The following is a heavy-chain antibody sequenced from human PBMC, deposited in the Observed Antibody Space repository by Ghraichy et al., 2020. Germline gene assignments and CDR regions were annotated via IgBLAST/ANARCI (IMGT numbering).Heavy chain of an antibody. Sequence: GGSLRLSCEASGFTFSTYWMHWVRQAPGKGLEWVSRINPAGTSTNYADSVKGRFTISRDNARNMLYLHLNSLRAEDTAVYFCARTAFCGSNCHDYFDFWGQGSLVTGSS. V-gene: IGHV3-74*01. CDR2: INPAGTST. J-gene: IGHJ4*02. CDR3: ARTAFCGSNCHDYFDF. CDR1: GFTFSTYW. D-gene: IGHD2-21*01.